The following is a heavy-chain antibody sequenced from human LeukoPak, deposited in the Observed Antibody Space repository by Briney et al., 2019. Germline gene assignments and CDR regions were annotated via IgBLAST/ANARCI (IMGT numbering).Heavy chain of an antibody. CDR1: GYSFTSYW. D-gene: IGHD4-11*01. V-gene: IGHV5-51*01. J-gene: IGHJ6*02. Sequence: GESLKISCKGSGYSFTSYWIGWVRQMPGKGLEWMGIIYPGDSDTRYSPSFQGQVTISADKSISTAYLQWSSLKASDTAMYYCAGLPYYSNLLYYGMDVWGQGTTVTVSS. CDR3: AGLPYYSNLLYYGMDV. CDR2: IYPGDSDT.